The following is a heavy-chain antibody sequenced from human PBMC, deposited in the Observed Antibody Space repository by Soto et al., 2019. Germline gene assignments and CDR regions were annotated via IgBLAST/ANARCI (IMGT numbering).Heavy chain of an antibody. J-gene: IGHJ5*02. CDR3: AKTTYYYGSGSYYRWFDP. CDR1: GGSISGYY. CDR2: INHSGST. D-gene: IGHD3-10*01. Sequence: SETLSLTCTVSGGSISGYYWSWIRQPPGKGLEWIGEINHSGSTNYNPSLKSRVTISVDTSKNYFSLNLSSLTAADTAVFYCAKTTYYYGSGSYYRWFDPWGHGTLVTVSS. V-gene: IGHV4-34*01.